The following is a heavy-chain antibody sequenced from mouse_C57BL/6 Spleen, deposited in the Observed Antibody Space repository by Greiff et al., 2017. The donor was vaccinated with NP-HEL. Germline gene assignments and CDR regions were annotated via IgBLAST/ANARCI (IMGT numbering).Heavy chain of an antibody. V-gene: IGHV1-69*01. Sequence: VQLQQPGAELVMPGASVKLSCKASGYTFTSYWMHWVKQRPGQGLEWIGEIDPSDSYTNYNQKFKGKSTLTVDKSSSTAYMQLSSLTSEDSAVYYCARSEGTFYGSSYDWYFDVWGTGTTVTVSS. D-gene: IGHD1-1*01. J-gene: IGHJ1*03. CDR2: IDPSDSYT. CDR3: ARSEGTFYGSSYDWYFDV. CDR1: GYTFTSYW.